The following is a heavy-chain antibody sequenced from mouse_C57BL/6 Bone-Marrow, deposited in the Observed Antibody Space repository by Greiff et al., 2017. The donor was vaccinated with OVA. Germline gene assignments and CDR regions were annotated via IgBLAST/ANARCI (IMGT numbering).Heavy chain of an antibody. J-gene: IGHJ1*03. D-gene: IGHD1-1*01. V-gene: IGHV10-1*01. Sequence: GGGLVQPKGSLKLSCAASGFSFNTYAMNWVRQAPGKGLEWVARIRSKSNNYATYYADSVKDRFTISRDDSESMLYLQMNNLKTEDTAMYYCVRRGYGSSFDVWGTGTTVTVSS. CDR3: VRRGYGSSFDV. CDR2: IRSKSNNYAT. CDR1: GFSFNTYA.